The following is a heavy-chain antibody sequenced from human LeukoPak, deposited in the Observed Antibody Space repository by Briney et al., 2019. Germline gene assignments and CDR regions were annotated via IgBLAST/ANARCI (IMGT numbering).Heavy chain of an antibody. Sequence: GGSLRLSCVVSEFSASNYWMSWVRQAPGKGLEWVSGIFGSGGSTHYADSVKGRFTISRDNSKNTVYLQMNSLRAEDTAVYYCAKTTIGYSSGRYPGWPVDYWGQGTLVTVSS. CDR1: EFSASNYW. D-gene: IGHD6-19*01. V-gene: IGHV3-23*01. J-gene: IGHJ4*02. CDR3: AKTTIGYSSGRYPGWPVDY. CDR2: IFGSGGST.